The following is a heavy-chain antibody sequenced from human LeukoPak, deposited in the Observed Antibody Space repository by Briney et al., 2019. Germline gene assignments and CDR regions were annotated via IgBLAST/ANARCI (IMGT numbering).Heavy chain of an antibody. CDR1: GDSISSSIW. V-gene: IGHV4-4*02. CDR3: ARGDSSGPSNWFDP. CDR2: IHHSGST. D-gene: IGHD3-22*01. J-gene: IGHJ5*02. Sequence: SETLSLTCAVSGDSISSSIWWSWVRQPPGKGLEWIGEIHHSGSTYYNPSLKSRVTISVDTSKNQFSLKLSSVTAADTAVYYCARGDSSGPSNWFDPWGQGTLVTVSS.